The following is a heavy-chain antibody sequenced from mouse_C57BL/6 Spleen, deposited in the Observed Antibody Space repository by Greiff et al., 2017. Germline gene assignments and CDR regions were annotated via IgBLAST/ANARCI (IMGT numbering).Heavy chain of an antibody. CDR2: IDPSDSET. CDR1: GYTFTSYW. Sequence: QVQLQQPGAELVRPGSSVKLSCKASGYTFTSYWMHWVKQRPIQGLEWIGNIDPSDSETHYNQKFKDKATLTVDNSSSTAYMQLSSLTSEDSAVYSCARSGRMSNLYYFDYWGQGTTLTVSS. D-gene: IGHD2-5*01. CDR3: ARSGRMSNLYYFDY. J-gene: IGHJ2*01. V-gene: IGHV1-52*01.